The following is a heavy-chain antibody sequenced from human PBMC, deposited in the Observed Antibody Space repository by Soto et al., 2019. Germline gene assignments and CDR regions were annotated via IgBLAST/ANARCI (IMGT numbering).Heavy chain of an antibody. CDR3: ARELSTMVRACN. CDR1: GFTFTSHN. Sequence: EVQLVESGGGLVKPGGSLRLSCAASGFTFTSHNIYWFRQAPGKGLEWVSSISPYDHSLYYADSVKGRFTVSKDNAKSSVYLQMDSLRAEDSAIYYCARELSTMVRACNWGQGTLVTVSS. V-gene: IGHV3-21*02. D-gene: IGHD3-10*01. J-gene: IGHJ4*02. CDR2: ISPYDHSL.